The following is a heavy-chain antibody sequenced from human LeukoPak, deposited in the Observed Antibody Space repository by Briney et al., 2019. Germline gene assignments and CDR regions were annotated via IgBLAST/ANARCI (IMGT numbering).Heavy chain of an antibody. CDR3: AKDSYSKGDY. CDR1: GFTFNHW. V-gene: IGHV3-7*01. CDR2: IKNDGTVK. D-gene: IGHD5-18*01. Sequence: GGSLTLSCAASGFTFNHWMTWVRQAPGKGLEWVANIKNDGTVKNYVDSVKGRFTISRDNAKNSLYLQMNSLRAEDTGVYYCAKDSYSKGDYWGQGVQVTVSS. J-gene: IGHJ4*02.